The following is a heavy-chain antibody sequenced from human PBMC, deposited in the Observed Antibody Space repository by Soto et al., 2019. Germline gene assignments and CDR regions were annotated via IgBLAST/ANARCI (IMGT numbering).Heavy chain of an antibody. D-gene: IGHD1-26*01. Sequence: SETLSLTCTVSGGSISSYYWSWIRQPPGKGLEWIGYIYYSGSTNYNPSLKSRVTISVDTSKNQFSLKLSSVTAADTAVYYCASCIVGAEAWFDPWGQGTLVTVS. CDR3: ASCIVGAEAWFDP. J-gene: IGHJ5*02. CDR1: GGSISSYY. CDR2: IYYSGST. V-gene: IGHV4-59*01.